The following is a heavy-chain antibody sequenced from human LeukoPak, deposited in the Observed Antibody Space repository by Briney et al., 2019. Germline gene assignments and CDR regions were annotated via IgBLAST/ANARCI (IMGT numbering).Heavy chain of an antibody. Sequence: GGSLRLSCAASGFTFSSYWMSWVRQAPGKGLEWVANIKQDGSEKYYVDSVKGRFTISRDNAKNSLYLQMNSLKTEDTAVYYCTRVDLGYDFWSGYYTVGGLDYWGQGTLVTVSS. J-gene: IGHJ4*02. CDR3: TRVDLGYDFWSGYYTVGGLDY. D-gene: IGHD3-3*01. V-gene: IGHV3-7*03. CDR2: IKQDGSEK. CDR1: GFTFSSYW.